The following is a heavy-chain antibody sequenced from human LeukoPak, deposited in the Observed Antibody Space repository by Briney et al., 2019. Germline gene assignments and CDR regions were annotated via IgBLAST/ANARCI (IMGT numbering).Heavy chain of an antibody. CDR2: ISSSSSYI. CDR1: GFTFSSYS. D-gene: IGHD2-2*01. V-gene: IGHV3-21*04. Sequence: NTGGSLRLSCAASGFTFSSYSMNWVRQAPGKGLEWVSSISSSSSYIYYADSVKGRFTISRDNAKNSLYLQMNSLRAEDTALYYCARVVRCTSTSCRKYYYYGMDVWGQGTTVTVSS. CDR3: ARVVRCTSTSCRKYYYYGMDV. J-gene: IGHJ6*02.